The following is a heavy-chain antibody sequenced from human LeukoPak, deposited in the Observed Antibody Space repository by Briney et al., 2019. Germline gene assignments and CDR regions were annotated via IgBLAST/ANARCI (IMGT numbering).Heavy chain of an antibody. CDR3: ARHFPGLWVADLLYMDSLYFDF. CDR1: GGSISSSNYY. J-gene: IGHJ4*02. Sequence: SETLSLTCTVSGGSISSSNYYWGWIRQSPGKGLEWIGSIYYSGSTYYNSSLKSRVTISVDTSENQFSLKLSSVTAADTAVYYCARHFPGLWVADLLYMDSLYFDFWGQETLVTVSS. CDR2: IYYSGST. D-gene: IGHD3-10*01. V-gene: IGHV4-39*01.